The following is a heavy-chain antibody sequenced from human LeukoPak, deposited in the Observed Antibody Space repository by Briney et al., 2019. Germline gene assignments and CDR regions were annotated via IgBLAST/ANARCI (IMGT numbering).Heavy chain of an antibody. V-gene: IGHV1-46*01. CDR2: INPSGGST. J-gene: IGHJ6*03. D-gene: IGHD2-8*01. Sequence: ASVKVSCKASGYTFTGYYMHWVRQAPGQGLEWMGIINPSGGSTSYAQKFQGRVTMTRDMSTSTVYMELSSLRSEDTAVYYCARGPIVLMVYAPDYYYYYMDVWGKGTTVTVSS. CDR1: GYTFTGYY. CDR3: ARGPIVLMVYAPDYYYYYMDV.